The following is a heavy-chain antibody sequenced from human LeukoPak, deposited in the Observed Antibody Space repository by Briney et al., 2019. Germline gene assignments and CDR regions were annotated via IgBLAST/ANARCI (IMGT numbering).Heavy chain of an antibody. CDR1: GGSISSSSYY. Sequence: SETLSLTCTVSGGSISSSSYYWGWIRQPPGKGLEWIGSIYYSGSTYYNPSLKSRVTISVDTSKNQFSLKLSSATAADTAVYYCARDRGDGYNTFDYWGQGTLVTVSS. D-gene: IGHD5-24*01. CDR2: IYYSGST. CDR3: ARDRGDGYNTFDY. J-gene: IGHJ4*02. V-gene: IGHV4-39*07.